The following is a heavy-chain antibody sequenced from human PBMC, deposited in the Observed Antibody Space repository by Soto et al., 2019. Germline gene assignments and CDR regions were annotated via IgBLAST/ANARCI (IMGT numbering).Heavy chain of an antibody. CDR1: GGSISSGDCY. D-gene: IGHD6-25*01. J-gene: IGHJ6*02. CDR3: ARGYGAAGYYYGMDV. V-gene: IGHV4-30-4*08. Sequence: SETLSLTCTVSGGSISSGDCYWSWIRQPPGKGLEWIGYIYYSGSTYYNPSLKSRVTISVDTSKNQFSLKLSSVTAADTVVYYCARGYGAAGYYYGMDVWGQGTTVTVSS. CDR2: IYYSGST.